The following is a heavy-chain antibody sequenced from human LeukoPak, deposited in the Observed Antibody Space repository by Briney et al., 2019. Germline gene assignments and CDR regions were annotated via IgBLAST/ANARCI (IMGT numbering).Heavy chain of an antibody. Sequence: GGSLRLSCAASGFTFSSYWMSWVHQAPGKGLEWVANIKQDGSEKYYVDSVKGRFTISRDNAKNSLYLQMNSLRAEDTAVYYCARVRIAAAGTTPYYFDYWGQGTLVTVSS. V-gene: IGHV3-7*03. D-gene: IGHD6-13*01. CDR2: IKQDGSEK. CDR1: GFTFSSYW. CDR3: ARVRIAAAGTTPYYFDY. J-gene: IGHJ4*02.